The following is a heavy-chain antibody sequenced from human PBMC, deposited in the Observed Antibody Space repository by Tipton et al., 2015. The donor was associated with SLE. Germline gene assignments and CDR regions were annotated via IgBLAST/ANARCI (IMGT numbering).Heavy chain of an antibody. Sequence: TLSLICTVSGGSIRSYYWSWIRLTPGKGLEWIGDIYYRGSPYYRESTTYNPSLESRATMSLDTPKNQFSLKLNSATAADTAVYYCARDLAIFGVVPFNYMDIWGKGTTVTVSS. CDR3: ARDLAIFGVVPFNYMDI. D-gene: IGHD3-3*01. J-gene: IGHJ6*03. CDR2: IYYRGSPYYREST. V-gene: IGHV4-59*01. CDR1: GGSIRSYY.